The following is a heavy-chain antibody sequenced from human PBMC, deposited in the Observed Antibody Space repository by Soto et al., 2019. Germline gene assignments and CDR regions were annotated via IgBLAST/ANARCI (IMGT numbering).Heavy chain of an antibody. Sequence: QVQLVQSGAEVKKPGASVKVSCKASGYMFTSYGISWVRQAPGQGLEWMGWISVYNGNTNYAQKLQDRVTMTTDTXXRTANMELRSLRSDDTAVYYCARVGSTGESYGMDVWGQGTTVTVSS. CDR2: ISVYNGNT. J-gene: IGHJ6*02. D-gene: IGHD2-2*01. CDR3: ARVGSTGESYGMDV. V-gene: IGHV1-18*01. CDR1: GYMFTSYG.